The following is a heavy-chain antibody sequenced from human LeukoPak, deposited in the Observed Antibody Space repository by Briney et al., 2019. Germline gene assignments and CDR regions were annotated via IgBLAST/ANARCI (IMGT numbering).Heavy chain of an antibody. V-gene: IGHV3-49*04. CDR2: IRSKAYGGTT. Sequence: GGSLRLSCTASGFTFGDYAMSWVRQAPGKGLEWVGFIRSKAYGGTTEYAASVKGRFTISRDDSKSIAYLQMNSLKTEDTAVYYCTRDKGTIFGVVIPYYFDYWGQGTLVTVSS. CDR3: TRDKGTIFGVVIPYYFDY. J-gene: IGHJ4*02. D-gene: IGHD3-3*01. CDR1: GFTFGDYA.